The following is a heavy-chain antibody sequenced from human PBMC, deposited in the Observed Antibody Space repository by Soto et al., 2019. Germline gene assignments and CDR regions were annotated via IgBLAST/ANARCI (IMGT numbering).Heavy chain of an antibody. J-gene: IGHJ5*02. V-gene: IGHV4-59*01. CDR1: GGSISSYY. Sequence: PSETLSLTCTVSGGSISSYYWSWIRQPPGKGLEWIGYIYYSGSTNYNPSLKSRVTISVDTSKNQFSLKLSSVTAADTAVYYCARDKGFYDSSGYGLDPWGQGTLVTVS. D-gene: IGHD3-22*01. CDR3: ARDKGFYDSSGYGLDP. CDR2: IYYSGST.